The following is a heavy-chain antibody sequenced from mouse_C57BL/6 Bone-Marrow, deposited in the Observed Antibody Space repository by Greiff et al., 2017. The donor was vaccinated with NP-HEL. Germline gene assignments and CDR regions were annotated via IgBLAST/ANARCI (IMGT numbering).Heavy chain of an antibody. V-gene: IGHV1-64*01. CDR1: GYTFTSYW. CDR2: IHPNSGST. CDR3: ARLKGDYDGAMDY. Sequence: QVQLQQSGTELVKPGTSVKLSCKSSGYTFTSYWMHWVKQRPGQGLEWIGMIHPNSGSTNYNEKFKSKATLTVDKSSSTAYMQLSSLTSEDSAVYYCARLKGDYDGAMDYWGQGTSVTVSS. J-gene: IGHJ4*01. D-gene: IGHD2-4*01.